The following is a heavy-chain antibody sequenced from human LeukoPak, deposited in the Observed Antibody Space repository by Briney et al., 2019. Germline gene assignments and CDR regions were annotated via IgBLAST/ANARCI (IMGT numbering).Heavy chain of an antibody. CDR2: IGASGASA. D-gene: IGHD3-22*01. V-gene: IGHV3-23*01. Sequence: PGGSLRLSCVASGFTFSTYSMNWVRQAPGKGLEWVSSIGASGASAYDADSVKGRFTVSRDNSKNTLYLQMNSLRAEDTAVYYCAKARGTVVPPFDYWGQGTLATVSS. CDR3: AKARGTVVPPFDY. CDR1: GFTFSTYS. J-gene: IGHJ4*02.